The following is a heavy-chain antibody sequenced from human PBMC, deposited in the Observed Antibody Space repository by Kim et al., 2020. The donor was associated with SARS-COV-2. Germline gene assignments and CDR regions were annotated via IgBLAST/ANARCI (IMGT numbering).Heavy chain of an antibody. CDR1: GGSISSYY. V-gene: IGHV4-59*08. D-gene: IGHD3-22*01. J-gene: IGHJ4*02. CDR2: IYYSGST. CDR3: ARHGLTYPFDY. Sequence: SETLSLTCTVSGGSISSYYWSWIRQPPGKGLEWIGYIYYSGSTNYNPSLKSRVTISVDTSKNQFSLKLSSVTAADTAVYYCARHGLTYPFDYWGQGTLVTVSS.